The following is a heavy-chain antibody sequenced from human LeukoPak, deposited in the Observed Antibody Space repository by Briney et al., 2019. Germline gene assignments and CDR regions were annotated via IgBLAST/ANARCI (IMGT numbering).Heavy chain of an antibody. CDR2: IYTSGST. CDR1: GGSISSYY. J-gene: IGHJ6*02. CDR3: ARVYGDYVDYYGMDV. V-gene: IGHV4-4*07. Sequence: SETLSLTCTVSGGSISSYYWSWNRQPAGKGLEWIGRIYTSGSTNYNPSLKSRVTMSVDTSKNQFSLKLSSVTAADTAVYYCARVYGDYVDYYGMDVWGQGTTVTVSS. D-gene: IGHD4-17*01.